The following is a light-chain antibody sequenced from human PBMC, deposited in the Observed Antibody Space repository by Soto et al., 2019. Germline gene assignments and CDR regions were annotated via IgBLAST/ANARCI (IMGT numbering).Light chain of an antibody. Sequence: EIVVTQSPASLSVSPGERATLSCRASQSVGNNFAWYQQKPGQAPRLLIFATSNRHNGVPARFSGSGSGTEFTLTISSLQSEDFAVYYCQQYGDLPLTFGGGAKVEIE. V-gene: IGKV3-15*01. J-gene: IGKJ4*01. CDR3: QQYGDLPLT. CDR1: QSVGNN. CDR2: ATS.